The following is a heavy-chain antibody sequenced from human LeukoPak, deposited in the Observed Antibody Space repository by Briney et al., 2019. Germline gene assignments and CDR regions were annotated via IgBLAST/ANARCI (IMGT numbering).Heavy chain of an antibody. Sequence: SETLSLTCAVYGGSFSGYYWSWIRQPPGKGLEWIGEINHSGSTNYNPSLKSRVTISVDTSKNQFSLKLSSVTAADTAVYYCARGRGETDGYNYHFDYWGQGTLVTVS. D-gene: IGHD5-24*01. J-gene: IGHJ4*02. CDR3: ARGRGETDGYNYHFDY. CDR1: GGSFSGYY. V-gene: IGHV4-34*01. CDR2: INHSGST.